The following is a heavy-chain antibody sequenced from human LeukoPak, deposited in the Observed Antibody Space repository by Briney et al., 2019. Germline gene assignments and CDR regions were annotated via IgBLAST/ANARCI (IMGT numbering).Heavy chain of an antibody. D-gene: IGHD3-22*01. CDR3: AKGGVYDSSVYFDY. J-gene: IGHJ4*02. Sequence: GGSLRLSCAASGFTFDDYAMHWARHAPGKGLEWVSLIGWDCGYTHYADSVKGRFTISRDNSKNSLYLQMNSLRAEDTALYYCAKGGVYDSSVYFDYWGQGTLVTVSS. CDR1: GFTFDDYA. V-gene: IGHV3-43D*03. CDR2: IGWDCGYT.